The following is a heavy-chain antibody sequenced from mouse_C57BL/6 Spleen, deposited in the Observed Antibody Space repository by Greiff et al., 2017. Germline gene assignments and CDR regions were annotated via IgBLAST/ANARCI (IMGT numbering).Heavy chain of an antibody. CDR1: GYAFTNYL. Sequence: QVQLQQSGAELVRPGTSVKVSCKASGYAFTNYLIEWVKQRPGQGLEWIGVINPGSGGTNYNEKFKGKATLTADKSSSTAYMQLSSLTSEDSAVYFCARSSYYGSSYAMDGWGQGTSVTVSS. CDR2: INPGSGGT. V-gene: IGHV1-54*01. J-gene: IGHJ4*01. D-gene: IGHD1-1*01. CDR3: ARSSYYGSSYAMDG.